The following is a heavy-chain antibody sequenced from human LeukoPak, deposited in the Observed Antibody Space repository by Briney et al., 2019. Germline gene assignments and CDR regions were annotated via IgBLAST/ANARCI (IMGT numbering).Heavy chain of an antibody. CDR2: INPNHGDT. J-gene: IGHJ4*02. D-gene: IGHD3-9*01. V-gene: IGHV1-2*02. CDR1: GYIFTNHY. CDR3: ARSPHILTGENFDY. Sequence: ASVKVSCKASGYIFTNHYMHWVRQAPGQGLEWMGWINPNHGDTNYAQKFQDRVSMTRDTSISTAYMHLSRLRSADTAVYYCARSPHILTGENFDYWGQGTLLTVSS.